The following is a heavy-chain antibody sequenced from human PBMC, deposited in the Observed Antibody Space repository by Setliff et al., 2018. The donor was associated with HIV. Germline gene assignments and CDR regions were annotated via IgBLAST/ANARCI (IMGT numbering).Heavy chain of an antibody. D-gene: IGHD6-13*01. V-gene: IGHV4-39*01. J-gene: IGHJ6*03. CDR2: IYYRGST. CDR1: GGSISSSSYY. CDR3: ARGRYRSRWYASDHYYIDV. Sequence: SETLSLTCTVSGGSISSSSYYWGWNRQPPGKGLQWIGSIYYRGSTYYNPSLKSRVTISVDTSKNQFSLKLRSVTAADTALYYCARGRYRSRWYASDHYYIDVWGKGTTVTVSS.